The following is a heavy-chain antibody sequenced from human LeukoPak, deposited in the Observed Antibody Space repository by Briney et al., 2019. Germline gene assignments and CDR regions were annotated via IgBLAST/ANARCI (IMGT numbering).Heavy chain of an antibody. CDR2: IYYSGST. Sequence: PSETLSLTCTVSGGSISSGGYYWSWIRQHPGKGLEWIGYIYYSGSTYYNPSLKSRVTISVDTSKNQFSLKLSSVTAADTAVYYCARVPSYYYDSSGLYFDYWGQGTLVTVSS. CDR1: GGSISSGGYY. CDR3: ARVPSYYYDSSGLYFDY. D-gene: IGHD3-22*01. J-gene: IGHJ4*02. V-gene: IGHV4-31*03.